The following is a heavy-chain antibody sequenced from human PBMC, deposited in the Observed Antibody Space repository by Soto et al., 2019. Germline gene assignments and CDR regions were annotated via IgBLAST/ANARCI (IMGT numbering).Heavy chain of an antibody. CDR2: IIHSGST. V-gene: IGHV4-34*12. D-gene: IGHD4-17*01. J-gene: IGHJ6*02. Sequence: PSETLSLTCAVYGGSFSGYYWSWIRQPPGKGLEWIGEIIHSGSTNYNPSLKSRVTISVDTSKNQFSLKLSSVTAADTAVYYCARDSYGEFYYYGMDVWGQGTTVT. CDR3: ARDSYGEFYYYGMDV. CDR1: GGSFSGYY.